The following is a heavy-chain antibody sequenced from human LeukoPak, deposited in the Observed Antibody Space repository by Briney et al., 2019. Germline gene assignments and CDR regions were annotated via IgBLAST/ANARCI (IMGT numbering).Heavy chain of an antibody. V-gene: IGHV3-23*01. CDR3: AKVSVSWLFDY. D-gene: IGHD6-13*01. CDR2: AISGSGINT. Sequence: GGSLRLSCVASGFTFSSYAMSWVRQAPGKGLEWVSAAISGSGINTYYADSVKGRFTISRDSSKNTLYLQVNSLRAEDTAVYYCAKVSVSWLFDYWGQGTLVTVSS. J-gene: IGHJ4*02. CDR1: GFTFSSYA.